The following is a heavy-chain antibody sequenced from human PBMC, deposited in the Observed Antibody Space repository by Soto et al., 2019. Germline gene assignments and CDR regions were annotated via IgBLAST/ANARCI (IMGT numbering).Heavy chain of an antibody. V-gene: IGHV4-34*01. CDR2: INHSGST. J-gene: IGHJ4*02. D-gene: IGHD2-21*01. CDR1: GGSFSGYY. Sequence: QVQLQQLGAGLLKPSETLSLTCAVYGGSFSGYYWTWIRQPPGTGLEWIGEINHSGSTNYNPSLKRRVTISVDTSKNQFSLKLTSVTDADTAVYYFARDKIPGLFDYWGQGTLVTVSS. CDR3: ARDKIPGLFDY.